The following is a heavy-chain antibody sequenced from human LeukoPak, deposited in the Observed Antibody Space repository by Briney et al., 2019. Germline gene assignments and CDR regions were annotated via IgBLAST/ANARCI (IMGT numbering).Heavy chain of an antibody. J-gene: IGHJ3*02. Sequence: PSETLSLTCTVSGGSISSSSYYWGWIRQPPGKGLEWIGEINHSGSTNYNPSLKSRVTISVDTSKNQFSLKLSSVTAADTAVYYCARIRLRGAFDIWGQGTMVTVSS. D-gene: IGHD4-17*01. CDR3: ARIRLRGAFDI. CDR2: INHSGST. CDR1: GGSISSSSYY. V-gene: IGHV4-39*07.